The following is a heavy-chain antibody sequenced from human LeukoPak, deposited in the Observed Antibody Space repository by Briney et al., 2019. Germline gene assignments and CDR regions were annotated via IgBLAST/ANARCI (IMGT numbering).Heavy chain of an antibody. CDR1: GGSISSYY. V-gene: IGHV4-4*07. D-gene: IGHD5-18*01. J-gene: IGHJ4*02. CDR3: ARDLQIGYTFGPRFDY. Sequence: SETLSLTCTVSGGSISSYYWSWIRQPAGKGLEWIGRIYTSGSTNYNPSLKSRVTMSVDTSKNQFSLRLTSVTAADTAVYYCARDLQIGYTFGPRFDYWGQGTLVTVSS. CDR2: IYTSGST.